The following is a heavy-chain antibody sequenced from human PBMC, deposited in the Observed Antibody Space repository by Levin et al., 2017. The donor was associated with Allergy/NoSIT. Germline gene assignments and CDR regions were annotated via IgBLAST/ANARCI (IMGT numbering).Heavy chain of an antibody. Sequence: SETLSLICAVSGASITTNNWWNWVRQSPGKGLEWIGEINHSGGSNYNPSLNSRVTISLDKSKNQFSLKLTSVTAADTAVYYCARDFGDHDSGGYYFDYWGQGTLVIVSS. CDR1: GASITTNNW. D-gene: IGHD3-22*01. V-gene: IGHV4-4*02. CDR2: INHSGGS. J-gene: IGHJ4*02. CDR3: ARDFGDHDSGGYYFDY.